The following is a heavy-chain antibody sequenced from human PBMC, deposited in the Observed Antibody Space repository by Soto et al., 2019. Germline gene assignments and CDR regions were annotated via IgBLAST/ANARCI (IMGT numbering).Heavy chain of an antibody. CDR3: ARAPAGYSSRWSSIGRWFDP. CDR1: GGSISSGGYS. D-gene: IGHD6-13*01. J-gene: IGHJ5*02. Sequence: SETLSLTCAVSGGSISSGGYSWSWIRQPPGKGLEWIGYIYHSGSTYYNPSLKSRVTISVDRSENQFSLKLSSVTAAGTAVYYCARAPAGYSSRWSSIGRWFDPWGQGTLVTVS. CDR2: IYHSGST. V-gene: IGHV4-30-2*01.